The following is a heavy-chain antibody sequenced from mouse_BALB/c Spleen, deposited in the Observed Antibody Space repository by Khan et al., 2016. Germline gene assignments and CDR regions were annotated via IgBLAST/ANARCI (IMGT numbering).Heavy chain of an antibody. CDR3: ASYYDYDGGFAY. J-gene: IGHJ3*01. D-gene: IGHD2-4*01. CDR1: GFSLTGFS. CDR2: IWGDGST. Sequence: VKLQESGPGLVAPSQSLSITCTVSGFSLTGFSVNWVRQPPGKGLEWPGMIWGDGSTDYNSALKSRLSISKDNSKSQVFLKMNSLQTDDTDRYYCASYYDYDGGFAYWGQGTLVTVSA. V-gene: IGHV2-6-7*01.